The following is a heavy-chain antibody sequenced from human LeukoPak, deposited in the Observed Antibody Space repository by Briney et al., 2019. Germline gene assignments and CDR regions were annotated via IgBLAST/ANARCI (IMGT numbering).Heavy chain of an antibody. CDR2: ISSSGSTI. CDR1: GFTFSSYE. V-gene: IGHV3-48*03. D-gene: IGHD7-27*01. J-gene: IGHJ4*02. CDR3: ARDRDWGCSYCSY. Sequence: GGSLRLSCAASGFTFSSYEMNWVRQAPGKGLEWVSYISSSGSTIYYADSVKGRFTISRDNAKNALYLQMNSLRAEDTAVYYCARDRDWGCSYCSYWGQGTLVTVSS.